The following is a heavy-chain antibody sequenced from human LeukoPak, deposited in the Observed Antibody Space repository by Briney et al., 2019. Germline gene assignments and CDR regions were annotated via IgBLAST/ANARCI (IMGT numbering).Heavy chain of an antibody. CDR3: ARVSFGGVIVAQDY. J-gene: IGHJ4*02. V-gene: IGHV4-34*01. CDR2: INYSGSA. CDR1: GSSFSGYD. Sequence: PSETLSLTCAVYGSSFSGYDWSWIRQPPGKGLEWIGEINYSGSANYNESLKSRASVSVDKSKNQFPLRLTSVTAADTAVYYCARVSFGGVIVAQDYWGQGNLVTVSS. D-gene: IGHD3-16*02.